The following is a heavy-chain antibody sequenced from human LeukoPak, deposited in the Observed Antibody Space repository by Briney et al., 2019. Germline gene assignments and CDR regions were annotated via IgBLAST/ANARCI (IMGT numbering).Heavy chain of an antibody. J-gene: IGHJ4*02. D-gene: IGHD5-12*01. Sequence: HPGGSLRLSCAASGFTFSSYAVGWVRQAPGKGLEWVSHITRSTNTIYYAESVKGRFTISRDNAKNSLYLQMNSLRAEDTAVYYCARGRRGTWISDFWGQGTLVTVSS. CDR3: ARGRRGTWISDF. CDR1: GFTFSSYA. CDR2: ITRSTNTI. V-gene: IGHV3-48*01.